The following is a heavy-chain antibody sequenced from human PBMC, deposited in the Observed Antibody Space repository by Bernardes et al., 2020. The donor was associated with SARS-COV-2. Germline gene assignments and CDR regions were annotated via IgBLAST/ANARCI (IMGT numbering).Heavy chain of an antibody. CDR2: ISSSSSYI. Sequence: GGSLRLSCAASGFTFSSYSMNWVRQAPGKGLEWVSSISSSSSYIYYADSVKGRFTISRDNAKNSLYLQMNSLRAEDTAVYYCACVLMGFGVVIIPDRYYYGMDVWGQGTTVTVSS. CDR1: GFTFSSYS. V-gene: IGHV3-21*01. D-gene: IGHD3-3*01. CDR3: ACVLMGFGVVIIPDRYYYGMDV. J-gene: IGHJ6*02.